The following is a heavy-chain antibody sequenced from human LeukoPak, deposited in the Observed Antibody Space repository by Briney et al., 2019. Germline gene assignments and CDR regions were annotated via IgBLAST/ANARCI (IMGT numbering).Heavy chain of an antibody. Sequence: GWSLRLSCAASGFTFSSYGMHWVRQAPGKGLEWVAVISYDGSNKYYADSVKGRFTISRDNSKNTLYLQMNSLRAEDTAVYYCAKDNYYGSGSYYSFLYGMDVWGKGTTVTVSS. D-gene: IGHD3-10*01. V-gene: IGHV3-30*18. CDR3: AKDNYYGSGSYYSFLYGMDV. J-gene: IGHJ6*04. CDR2: ISYDGSNK. CDR1: GFTFSSYG.